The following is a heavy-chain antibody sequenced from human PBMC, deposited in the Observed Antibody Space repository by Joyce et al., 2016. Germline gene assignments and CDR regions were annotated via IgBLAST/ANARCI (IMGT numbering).Heavy chain of an antibody. J-gene: IGHJ6*02. CDR3: ARDSTIFRAEEGRYYYYYGMDV. V-gene: IGHV3-33*01. CDR2: IWYDGSNK. D-gene: IGHD3-3*01. Sequence: HWVRQAPGRGLEWVAVIWYDGSNKYYADSVKGRFTISRDNSKNTEHLQMNSLRAEDTALYFCARDSTIFRAEEGRYYYYYGMDVWGQGATVTVSS.